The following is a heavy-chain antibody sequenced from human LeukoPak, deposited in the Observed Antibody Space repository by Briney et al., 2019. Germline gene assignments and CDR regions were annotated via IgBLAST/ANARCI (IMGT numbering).Heavy chain of an antibody. J-gene: IGHJ4*02. D-gene: IGHD2-15*01. V-gene: IGHV3-7*01. CDR1: GFTFSSYW. Sequence: PGGSLRLSCAASGFTFSSYWMSWVRQAPGKGLEWVANIKQDGSEKYYVDSVMGRFTVSRDNDKNSLYLQVNSLRAEDRAVYYCARDGVVAATFDYWGQGTLVTVSS. CDR3: ARDGVVAATFDY. CDR2: IKQDGSEK.